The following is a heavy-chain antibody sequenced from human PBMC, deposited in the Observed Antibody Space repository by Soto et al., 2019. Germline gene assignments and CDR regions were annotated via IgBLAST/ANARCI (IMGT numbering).Heavy chain of an antibody. D-gene: IGHD5-12*01. CDR2: SYYTGSS. CDR3: ARDLRGYSRYDYLDY. Sequence: TSETLSLTCTVSGGSISGYYWSWIRQHPGKGLEWVGYSYYTGSSYYNPSLKSRVTISVDASKNQLSLRLASVTAADTAVYYCARDLRGYSRYDYLDYWGQGIPVTVSS. V-gene: IGHV4-31*03. CDR1: GGSISGYY. J-gene: IGHJ4*02.